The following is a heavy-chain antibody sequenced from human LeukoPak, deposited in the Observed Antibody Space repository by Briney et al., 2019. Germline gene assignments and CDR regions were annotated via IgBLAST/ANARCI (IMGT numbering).Heavy chain of an antibody. CDR3: AREGLDS. J-gene: IGHJ4*02. V-gene: IGHV1-8*03. Sequence: ASVKVSCKASGYTFTGYYIHWVRQAPGQGLEWMGWKNPNTGNTGYAQKFQGRVTITTDTSINTAYMELSSLRSDDTAVYYCAREGLDSWGQGTLVTVSS. CDR1: GYTFTGYY. CDR2: KNPNTGNT.